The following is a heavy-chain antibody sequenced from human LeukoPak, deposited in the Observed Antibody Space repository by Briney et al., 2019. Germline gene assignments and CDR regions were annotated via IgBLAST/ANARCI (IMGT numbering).Heavy chain of an antibody. CDR1: GYTFTSYG. D-gene: IGHD3-10*01. Sequence: GASVKVSCKASGYTFTSYGISWVRQAPGQGLEWMGWISGYNGNTNYAQKFQGRITMTTETSTSTAYMELRSLRSDDTAVYYCARSDISIVRGAMVWGQGTLVIVSS. CDR2: ISGYNGNT. J-gene: IGHJ4*02. CDR3: ARSDISIVRGAMV. V-gene: IGHV1-18*01.